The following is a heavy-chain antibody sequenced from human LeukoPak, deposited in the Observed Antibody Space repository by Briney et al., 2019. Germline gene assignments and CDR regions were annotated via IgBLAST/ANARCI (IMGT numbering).Heavy chain of an antibody. D-gene: IGHD2-15*01. J-gene: IGHJ5*02. V-gene: IGHV1-24*01. CDR3: ATVVTGYNWFDP. Sequence: ASVKVSCKVSGYTLTELSMHWVRQAPGKGLEWMGGFDPEDGETIYAQKFQGGVTMTEDTSTDTAYMELSSLRSEDTAVYYCATVVTGYNWFDPWGQGTLVTVSS. CDR1: GYTLTELS. CDR2: FDPEDGET.